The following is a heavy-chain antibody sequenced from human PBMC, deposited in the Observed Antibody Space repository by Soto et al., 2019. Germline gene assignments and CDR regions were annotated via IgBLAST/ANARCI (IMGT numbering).Heavy chain of an antibody. V-gene: IGHV3-23*01. CDR3: AKHAEYQLVSWFDP. CDR2: ISAGGGNT. CDR1: GFSFSTYA. J-gene: IGHJ5*02. D-gene: IGHD2-2*01. Sequence: EVQLLESGGGLVQPGGSLRLSCAVSGFSFSTYAMSWVRQAPGKGLGWVSGISAGGGNTYYADSVRGRFTISRDNSKDTLYLQITSLRAEDTAFYYCAKHAEYQLVSWFDPWGQGTLVTVSS.